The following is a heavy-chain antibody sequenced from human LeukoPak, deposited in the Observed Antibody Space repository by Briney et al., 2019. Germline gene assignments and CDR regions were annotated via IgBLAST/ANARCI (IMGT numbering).Heavy chain of an antibody. Sequence: SETLSLTCTVSGGSISSSSCYWGWIRQPPGKGLEWIGSIYYSGSTFYTPSLKSRVTISVDTSKNQFSLKLSSVTAADTAVYYCARFREHLRRMRGHVEYYFDYWGQGTLVTVSS. CDR2: IYYSGST. J-gene: IGHJ4*02. CDR3: ARFREHLRRMRGHVEYYFDY. CDR1: GGSISSSSCY. V-gene: IGHV4-39*01. D-gene: IGHD1-1*01.